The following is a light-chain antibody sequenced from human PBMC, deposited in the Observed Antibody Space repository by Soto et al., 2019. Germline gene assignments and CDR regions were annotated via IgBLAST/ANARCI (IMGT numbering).Light chain of an antibody. CDR1: SSDVGGYKF. J-gene: IGLJ2*01. Sequence: QSALTQPPSASVSPGQSVTISCTGTSSDVGGYKFVSWYQQHPGKAPKLIIYEVIKRPSGVPDRFSGSKSGNTASLTVSGIQAEDEGDYYCSSYGGSNHLVFGGGTTLTVL. CDR2: EVI. V-gene: IGLV2-8*01. CDR3: SSYGGSNHLV.